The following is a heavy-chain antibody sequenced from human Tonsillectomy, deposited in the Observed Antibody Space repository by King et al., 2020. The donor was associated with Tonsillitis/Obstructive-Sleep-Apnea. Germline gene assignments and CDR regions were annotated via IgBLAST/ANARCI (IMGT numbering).Heavy chain of an antibody. CDR3: AREGSTGWYDY. CDR2: IDHSGST. Sequence: VQLPQWGAGLLKPSETLSLTCAVYGGSFSGYYWSWIRQPPGKGLEWIGEIDHSGSTNYNPSLKSRVTISVDTSTNQLSLKLSSVTAADTAVYSCAREGSTGWYDYWGQGTLVTVSS. CDR1: GGSFSGYY. V-gene: IGHV4-34*01. D-gene: IGHD6-19*01. J-gene: IGHJ4*02.